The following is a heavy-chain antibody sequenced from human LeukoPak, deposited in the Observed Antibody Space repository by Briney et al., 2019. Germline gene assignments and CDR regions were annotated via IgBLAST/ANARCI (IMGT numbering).Heavy chain of an antibody. J-gene: IGHJ5*02. CDR3: AKHYDFCRGYCSNWFDP. CDR1: GFTFSSYW. CDR2: IKEDGSEK. Sequence: GGSLRLSCAASGFTFSSYWMSWVRQAPGKGLEWVANIKEDGSEKYYVDSVKGRFTISRDNAKNSLYLQMSSLRAGDTAVYYCAKHYDFCRGYCSNWFDPWGQGILVTVSS. V-gene: IGHV3-7*01. D-gene: IGHD3-3*01.